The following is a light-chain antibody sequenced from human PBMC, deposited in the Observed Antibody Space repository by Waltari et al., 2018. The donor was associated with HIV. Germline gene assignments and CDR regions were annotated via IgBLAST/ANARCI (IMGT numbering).Light chain of an antibody. CDR2: NNN. CDR3: ATWDHRLNGWV. CDR1: SSNIGSDA. J-gene: IGLJ3*02. Sequence: QAVLTQPPSAPGTPGQRITISCSGSSSNIGSDAVTWYQQLPGTAPNLLIYNNNQRPSGGPDRFSASKSGTSASLAISGLQSEDEADYYCATWDHRLNGWVFGGGTKLTVL. V-gene: IGLV1-44*01.